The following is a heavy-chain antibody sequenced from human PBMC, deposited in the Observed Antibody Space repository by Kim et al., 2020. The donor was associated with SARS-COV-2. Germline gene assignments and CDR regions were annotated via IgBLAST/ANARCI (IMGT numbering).Heavy chain of an antibody. D-gene: IGHD3-22*01. CDR1: GGSISSSSYY. V-gene: IGHV4-39*01. CDR3: ARHLRGTMIVVVITPLNYFDY. Sequence: SETLSLTCTVSGGSISSSSYYWGWIRQPPGKGLEWIGSIYYSGSTYYNPSLKSRVTISVDTSMNQFSLKLSSVTAADTAVYYCARHLRGTMIVVVITPLNYFDYWGQGTLVTVSS. J-gene: IGHJ4*02. CDR2: IYYSGST.